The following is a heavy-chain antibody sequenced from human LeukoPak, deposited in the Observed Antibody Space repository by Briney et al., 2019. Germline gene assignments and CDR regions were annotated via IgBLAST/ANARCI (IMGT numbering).Heavy chain of an antibody. CDR1: GGSISSGGYS. CDR3: ARALTLYGDYVTLDAFDI. V-gene: IGHV4-30-2*01. Sequence: SETLSPTCAVSGGSISSGGYSWSWIRQPPGKGLEWIGYIYHSGSTYYNPSLKSRVTISVDRSKNQFSLKLSSVTAADTAVYYCARALTLYGDYVTLDAFDIWGQGTMVTVSS. D-gene: IGHD4-17*01. CDR2: IYHSGST. J-gene: IGHJ3*02.